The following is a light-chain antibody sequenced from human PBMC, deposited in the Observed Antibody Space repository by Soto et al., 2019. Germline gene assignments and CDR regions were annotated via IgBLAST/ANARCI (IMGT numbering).Light chain of an antibody. CDR2: GAS. CDR1: QGVSSSY. Sequence: EIVLTQSPGTLSLSPGERATLSCRASQGVSSSYLAWYQQKPGQAPRLLIYGASSRATGIPDRFSGSGSGTYFTLTISRLEPDDFAVYSGQQHGSSPTITFGQGTRLEIK. J-gene: IGKJ5*01. CDR3: QQHGSSPTIT. V-gene: IGKV3-20*01.